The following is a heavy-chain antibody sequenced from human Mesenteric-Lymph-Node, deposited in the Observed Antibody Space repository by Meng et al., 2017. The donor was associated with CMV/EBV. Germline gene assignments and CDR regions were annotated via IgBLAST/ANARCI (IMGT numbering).Heavy chain of an antibody. CDR1: GFTFSSYA. D-gene: IGHD6-13*01. Sequence: GESLKISCAASGFTFSSYAMSWVRQAPGKGLEWVSVIYSGGSSTYYADSVKDRFTISRDNSKNTLYLQMNSLRAEDTAVYYCAKDMVSAYSSSWYLGGMDVWGQGTTVTVSS. V-gene: IGHV3-23*03. J-gene: IGHJ6*02. CDR2: IYSGGSST. CDR3: AKDMVSAYSSSWYLGGMDV.